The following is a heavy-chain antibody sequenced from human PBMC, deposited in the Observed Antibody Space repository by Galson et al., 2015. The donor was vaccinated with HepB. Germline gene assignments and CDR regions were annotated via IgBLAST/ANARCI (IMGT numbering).Heavy chain of an antibody. CDR1: GFTFSSYS. J-gene: IGHJ4*02. CDR3: ARDPHGDFYFDY. D-gene: IGHD4-17*01. Sequence: SLRLSCAASGFTFSSYSMNWVRQAPGKGLEWVSSISSSSSYIYYADSVKGRFTISRDNAKNSLYLQMNSLRAEDTAVYYCARDPHGDFYFDYWGQGTLVTVSS. V-gene: IGHV3-21*01. CDR2: ISSSSSYI.